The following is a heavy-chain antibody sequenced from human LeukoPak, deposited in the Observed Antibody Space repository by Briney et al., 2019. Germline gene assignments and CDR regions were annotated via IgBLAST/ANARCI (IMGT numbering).Heavy chain of an antibody. V-gene: IGHV3-21*01. Sequence: PGGSLRLSCAASGFTFSSYSMNWVRQAPGKGLEWVSSISSSSSYIYYADSVKGRFTISRDNAKNSLYLQMNSLRAEDTAVYYCAREERLGELLDYWGQGTLVTVSS. CDR3: AREERLGELLDY. CDR2: ISSSSSYI. J-gene: IGHJ4*02. CDR1: GFTFSSYS. D-gene: IGHD3-16*01.